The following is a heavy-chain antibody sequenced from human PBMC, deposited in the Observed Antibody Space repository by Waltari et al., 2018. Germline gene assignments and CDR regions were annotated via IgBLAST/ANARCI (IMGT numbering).Heavy chain of an antibody. J-gene: IGHJ4*02. Sequence: EVQLLESGGHLVQRGGSLRLSCAASGFSFTSYAMNWVRQAPGKGLEWVSGITGSGGGTYYADSVKGRFTISRDNSKNTVYLQMNSLRTDDTAVYYCAKDRGKYQLLYGDYWGQGTLVTVSS. V-gene: IGHV3-23*01. CDR1: GFSFTSYA. CDR3: AKDRGKYQLLYGDY. CDR2: ITGSGGGT. D-gene: IGHD2-2*02.